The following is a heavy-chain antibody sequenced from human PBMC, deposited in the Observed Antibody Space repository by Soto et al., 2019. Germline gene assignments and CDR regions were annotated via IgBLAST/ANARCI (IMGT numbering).Heavy chain of an antibody. Sequence: SETLSLTCAVSGGSISSGGYSWSWIRQPPGKGLEWIGYIYHSGSGHSTFYADSVKGRFTISRDNSKNTLYLQMNSLRAEDTAVYYCARFYYYSSGYLPSPYYYYYGMDVWGQGTTVTVSS. D-gene: IGHD3-22*01. CDR3: ARFYYYSSGYLPSPYYYYYGMDV. V-gene: IGHV4-30-2*01. J-gene: IGHJ6*02. CDR1: GGSISSGGYS. CDR2: IYHSGSGHST.